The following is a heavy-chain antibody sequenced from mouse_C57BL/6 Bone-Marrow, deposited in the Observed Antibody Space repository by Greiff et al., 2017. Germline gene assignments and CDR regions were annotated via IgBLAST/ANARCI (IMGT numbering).Heavy chain of an antibody. V-gene: IGHV1-63*01. CDR1: GYTFTNYW. CDR3: ARTCYCGYDAGFAY. CDR2: IYPGGGYT. D-gene: IGHD2-2*01. J-gene: IGHJ3*01. Sequence: VQLQQSGAELVRPGTSVKMSCKASGYTFTNYWIGWAKQRPGHGLEWIGDIYPGGGYTNYNEKFKGKATLTADKSSSTAYMQFSRLTSEDSAIYYGARTCYCGYDAGFAYGGQGTLVTVSA.